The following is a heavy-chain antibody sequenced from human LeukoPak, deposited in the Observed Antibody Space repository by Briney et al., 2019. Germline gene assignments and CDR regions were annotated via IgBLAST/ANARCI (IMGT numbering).Heavy chain of an antibody. CDR3: ARESITPLYYFDY. V-gene: IGHV4-59*01. Sequence: SETLSLTCTVSGGSISSYYWSWIRQPPGKGLEWIGYIYYSGSTNYNPSLKSRVTISVDTSKNQFSLKLSSATAADTAVYYCARESITPLYYFDYWGQGTLVTVSS. CDR2: IYYSGST. J-gene: IGHJ4*02. CDR1: GGSISSYY. D-gene: IGHD3-3*01.